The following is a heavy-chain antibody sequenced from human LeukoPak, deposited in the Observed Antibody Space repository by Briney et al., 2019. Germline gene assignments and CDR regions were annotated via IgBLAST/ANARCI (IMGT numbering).Heavy chain of an antibody. CDR1: SFTFSSYW. D-gene: IGHD5-18*01. CDR2: INQDGSEK. V-gene: IGHV3-7*01. J-gene: IGHJ4*02. CDR3: ARDRWGYSYGGD. Sequence: AGGSLRLSCAASSFTFSSYWMTWVRQAPGKGLEWVANINQDGSEKFYVDSVKGRFTISRDNAKNSLYLQMNSLRAEDTAVYYCARDRWGYSYGGDWGQGTLVTVSS.